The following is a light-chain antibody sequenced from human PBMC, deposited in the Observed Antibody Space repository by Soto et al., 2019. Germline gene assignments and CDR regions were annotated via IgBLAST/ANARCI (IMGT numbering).Light chain of an antibody. V-gene: IGKV3D-15*01. J-gene: IGKJ4*01. CDR2: GAS. CDR3: QQYDDWLRLT. Sequence: EIVMTQSAATLSVSPGDRATLSCRASQSVNIYLAWYQQKPGQATRLIIFGASSRANGIPARFSGSGSGTEFNLTISSLQSEDFAFYFCQQYDDWLRLTFGGGTKVDIK. CDR1: QSVNIY.